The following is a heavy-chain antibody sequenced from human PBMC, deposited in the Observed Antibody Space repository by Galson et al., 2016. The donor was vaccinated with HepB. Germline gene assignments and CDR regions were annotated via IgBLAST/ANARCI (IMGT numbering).Heavy chain of an antibody. Sequence: SETLSLTCAVYGGAFSGYYWSWIRQPPGKGLEWIGEINHRGSTIYNPSLKSRVTISVDTSKNQFSLKLSSVTAADTAVYYCARGLKFGVVIGYYYYYGMDVWGQGTTVTVSS. CDR2: INHRGST. V-gene: IGHV4-34*01. J-gene: IGHJ6*02. CDR1: GGAFSGYY. CDR3: ARGLKFGVVIGYYYYYGMDV. D-gene: IGHD3-3*01.